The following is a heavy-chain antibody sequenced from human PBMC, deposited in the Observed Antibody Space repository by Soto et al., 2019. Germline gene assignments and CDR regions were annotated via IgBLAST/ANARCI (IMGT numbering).Heavy chain of an antibody. D-gene: IGHD6-19*01. CDR1: GFSFRSYD. J-gene: IGHJ4*02. V-gene: IGHV3-23*01. CDR2: ISGSGGST. CDR3: ATRGHSSGWYDGPGY. Sequence: GGSLRLSCVASGFSFRSYDMHWVRQAPGKGLEWVSAISGSGGSTYYADSVKGRFTISRDNSKNTLYLQMNSLRAEDTAVYYCATRGHSSGWYDGPGYWGQGTLVTVSS.